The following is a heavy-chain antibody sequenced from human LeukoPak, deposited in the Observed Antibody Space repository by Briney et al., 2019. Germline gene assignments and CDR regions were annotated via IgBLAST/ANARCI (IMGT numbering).Heavy chain of an antibody. J-gene: IGHJ4*02. CDR3: ARHLLGYYYGSGSYYPSGFDY. D-gene: IGHD3-10*01. CDR1: GGSISSSSYY. CDR2: IYYSGST. Sequence: SETLSLTCTVSGGSISSSSYYWGWIRQPPGKGLEWVGSIYYSGSTYYNPSLKSRVTISVDTSKNQFSLKLSSVTAADTAVYYCARHLLGYYYGSGSYYPSGFDYWGQGTLVTVSS. V-gene: IGHV4-39*01.